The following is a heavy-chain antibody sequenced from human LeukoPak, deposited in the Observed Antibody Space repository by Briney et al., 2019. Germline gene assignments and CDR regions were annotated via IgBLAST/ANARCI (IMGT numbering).Heavy chain of an antibody. Sequence: GRPLRLSCAASGFTFSSYGMHWVRQAPGKGLEWVAVISYDGSNKYYADSVKGRFTISRDNSKNTLYLQMNSLRAEDTAVYYCAKDLGVPAATNAFDIWGQGTMVTVSS. CDR2: ISYDGSNK. CDR1: GFTFSSYG. D-gene: IGHD2-2*01. J-gene: IGHJ3*02. CDR3: AKDLGVPAATNAFDI. V-gene: IGHV3-30*18.